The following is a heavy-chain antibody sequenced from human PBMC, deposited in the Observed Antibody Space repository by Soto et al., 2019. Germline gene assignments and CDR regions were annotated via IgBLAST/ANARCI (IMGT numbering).Heavy chain of an antibody. CDR3: AKLAGYCSSSSCYGHYAMDV. Sequence: VTPSLPCTVPGCSSSSSRNTSAGSRPPPRRGLKWTGSFYYSGTTYYNPSLKSRVTISVDTSKNQFSLILRSVTAADTAVYYCAKLAGYCSSSSCYGHYAMDVWGQGTTVT. CDR1: GCSSSSSRNT. CDR2: FYYSGTT. V-gene: IGHV4-39*01. D-gene: IGHD2-2*01. J-gene: IGHJ6*02.